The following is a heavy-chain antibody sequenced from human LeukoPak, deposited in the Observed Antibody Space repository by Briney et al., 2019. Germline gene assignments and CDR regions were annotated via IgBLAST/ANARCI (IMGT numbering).Heavy chain of an antibody. D-gene: IGHD6-19*01. CDR2: IYPNSGGT. V-gene: IGHV1-2*02. Sequence: ASVKVSCKASGYTFTGYYMHWVRQAPGQGLEWMGWIYPNSGGTNYAQKFQGRVTMTRDTSISTAYMELSRLRSDDTAVYYCARSEQFPYYMDVWGEGTTVTVSS. J-gene: IGHJ6*03. CDR3: ARSEQFPYYMDV. CDR1: GYTFTGYY.